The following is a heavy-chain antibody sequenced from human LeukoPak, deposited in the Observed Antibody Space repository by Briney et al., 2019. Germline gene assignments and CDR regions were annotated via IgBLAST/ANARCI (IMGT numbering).Heavy chain of an antibody. J-gene: IGHJ5*02. CDR3: ARADFSGTFRNWFDP. Sequence: SETLSLTCTVSGGSITSYYWNWIRQPPGMGLEWLGYVYYSGSTNYNPSLQSRVIISVDTSKNQFSLNLRSVTAADTAVYYCARADFSGTFRNWFDPWGQGTLVTVSS. V-gene: IGHV4-59*01. CDR1: GGSITSYY. CDR2: VYYSGST. D-gene: IGHD1-26*01.